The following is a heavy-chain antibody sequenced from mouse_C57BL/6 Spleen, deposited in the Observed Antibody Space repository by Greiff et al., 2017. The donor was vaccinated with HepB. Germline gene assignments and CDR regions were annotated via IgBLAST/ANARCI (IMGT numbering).Heavy chain of an antibody. CDR1: GFNFTDYY. CDR2: IDPEDGET. V-gene: IGHV14-2*01. Sequence: VQLQQSGAELVKPGASVKLSCTASGFNFTDYYMHWVKQRTEQGLEWIGRIDPEDGETNYAPKFQGKATITADTSSNTAYLQLSSLASEDAAVYCCALSLYAMDYWGQGTSVTVSS. J-gene: IGHJ4*01. CDR3: ALSLYAMDY.